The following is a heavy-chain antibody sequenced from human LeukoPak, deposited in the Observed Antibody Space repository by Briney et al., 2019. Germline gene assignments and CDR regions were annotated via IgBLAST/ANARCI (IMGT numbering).Heavy chain of an antibody. J-gene: IGHJ4*02. CDR3: ARLSASIAVADTSWDY. Sequence: GESLKISCKGSRYSFTSYWIGWVRQMPGKGLEWMGIIYPGDSDTRYSPSFQGQVTISADKSISTAYLQWSSLKASDTAMYYRARLSASIAVADTSWDYWGQGTLVTVSS. CDR2: IYPGDSDT. V-gene: IGHV5-51*01. CDR1: RYSFTSYW. D-gene: IGHD6-19*01.